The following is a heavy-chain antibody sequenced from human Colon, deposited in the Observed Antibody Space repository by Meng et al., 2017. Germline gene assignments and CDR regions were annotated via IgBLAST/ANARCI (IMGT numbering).Heavy chain of an antibody. V-gene: IGHV4-39*07. J-gene: IGHJ5*02. Sequence: GCGPGLVKPSEPLSLTCTVSGGSTSSSSYYWGWTRQPPGKGLEWIGSIYYSGSTYYNPSLKSRVTISVDTSKNQFSLKLSSVTAADTAVYYCARVAPLLWFGELSPSWFDPWGQGTLVTVSS. CDR1: GGSTSSSSYY. D-gene: IGHD3-10*01. CDR3: ARVAPLLWFGELSPSWFDP. CDR2: IYYSGST.